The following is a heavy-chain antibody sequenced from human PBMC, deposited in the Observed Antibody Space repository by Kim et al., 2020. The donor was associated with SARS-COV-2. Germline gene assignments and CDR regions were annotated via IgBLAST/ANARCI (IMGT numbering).Heavy chain of an antibody. J-gene: IGHJ3*02. CDR2: ISYDGSNK. D-gene: IGHD1-26*01. V-gene: IGHV3-30-3*01. Sequence: GGSLRLSCAASGFTFSSYAMHWVRQAPGKGLEWVAVISYDGSNKYYADSVKGRFTISRDNSKNTLYLQMNSLRAEDTAVYYCARDRMWERSWGTFDIWGQGTMVTVSS. CDR3: ARDRMWERSWGTFDI. CDR1: GFTFSSYA.